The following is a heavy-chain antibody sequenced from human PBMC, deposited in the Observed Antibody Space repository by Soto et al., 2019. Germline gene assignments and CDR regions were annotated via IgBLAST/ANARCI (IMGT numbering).Heavy chain of an antibody. V-gene: IGHV1-24*01. D-gene: IGHD5-18*01. J-gene: IGHJ4*02. CDR1: GYTLAELS. CDR2: FDPEDGET. Sequence: GASVKVSCKVSGYTLAELSMHWVRQAPGKGLEWMGGFDPEDGETIYAQKFQGRVTMTEDTFTDTAYMELSSLRSEDTAVYYCATALVKSPEVDTDYWGQGTLVTVSS. CDR3: ATALVKSPEVDTDY.